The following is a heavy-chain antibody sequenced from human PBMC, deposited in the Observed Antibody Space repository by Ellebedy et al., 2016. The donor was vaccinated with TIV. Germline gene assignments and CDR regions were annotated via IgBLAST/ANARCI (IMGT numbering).Heavy chain of an antibody. J-gene: IGHJ4*02. CDR2: ISSDTLTT. CDR1: GFTFSSYN. CDR3: ARDMGRWLQFLGF. V-gene: IGHV3-48*02. Sequence: PGGSLRLSCAASGFTFSSYNIIRVRQAPGKGLEWISYISSDTLTTEYADPVKGRFTISRDNAKNSVYLQMKSLRDEDTAVYFCARDMGRWLQFLGFWGQGTLVTVSS. D-gene: IGHD5-24*01.